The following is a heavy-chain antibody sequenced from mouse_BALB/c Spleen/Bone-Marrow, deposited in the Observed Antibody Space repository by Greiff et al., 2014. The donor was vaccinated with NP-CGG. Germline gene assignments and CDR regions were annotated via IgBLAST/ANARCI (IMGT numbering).Heavy chain of an antibody. Sequence: VKVVESGGELMKPGASVKISCKATGYTFSNYWIQWVKQRPGHGPEWIGEILPGSDNTNYNEKFKGKATFTADTSSNTAYMQLSSLTSEDSAVYYCARGNPFDFWGQGTTLTVSS. CDR3: ARGNPFDF. CDR2: ILPGSDNT. J-gene: IGHJ2*01. CDR1: GYTFSNYW. V-gene: IGHV1-9*01.